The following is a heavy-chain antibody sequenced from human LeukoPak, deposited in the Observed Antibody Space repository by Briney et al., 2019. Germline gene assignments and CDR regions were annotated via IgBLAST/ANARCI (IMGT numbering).Heavy chain of an antibody. J-gene: IGHJ4*02. CDR3: AKDRSWNFDY. CDR1: GFTFSSYA. D-gene: IGHD1-26*01. CDR2: ISGSGGSA. Sequence: PGGSLRLSCAASGFTFSSYAMSWVRQAPGKGLEWVSAISGSGGSAYYADSVKGRFTISRDNCKNTLYLQMNSLRAEDTAVYYCAKDRSWNFDYWGQGTLVTVSS. V-gene: IGHV3-23*01.